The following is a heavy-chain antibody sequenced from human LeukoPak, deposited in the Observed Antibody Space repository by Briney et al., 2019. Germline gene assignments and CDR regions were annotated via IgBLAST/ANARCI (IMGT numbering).Heavy chain of an antibody. D-gene: IGHD5-24*01. CDR3: ARAGDGYTY. J-gene: IGHJ4*02. Sequence: MDWVRQAPGKGLEWVGRIRHKTNSYTTDYAPSVKARFTISRDDSKNSLYLQMNSLKIEDTAVYYCARAGDGYTYWGQGTLVTVSS. V-gene: IGHV3-72*01. CDR2: IRHKTNSYTT.